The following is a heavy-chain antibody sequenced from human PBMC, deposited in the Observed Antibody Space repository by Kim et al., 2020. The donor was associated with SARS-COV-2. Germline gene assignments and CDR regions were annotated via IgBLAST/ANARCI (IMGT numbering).Heavy chain of an antibody. Sequence: DSVKGRFTISRDNSKNTLYLQMNSLRAEDTAVYYCAEGSGYDLDDAFDIWGQGTMVTVSS. J-gene: IGHJ3*02. CDR3: AEGSGYDLDDAFDI. V-gene: IGHV3-53*01. D-gene: IGHD5-12*01.